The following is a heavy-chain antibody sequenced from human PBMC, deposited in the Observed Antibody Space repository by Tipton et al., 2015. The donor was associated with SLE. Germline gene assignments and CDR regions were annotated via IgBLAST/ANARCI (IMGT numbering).Heavy chain of an antibody. V-gene: IGHV4-31*03. CDR2: IYYSGST. J-gene: IGHJ4*02. Sequence: TLSLTCTVSGGPISSGGYYWSWIRQHPGKGLEWIGYIYYSGSTYYNPSLKSRVTISVDTSKNQFSLKLSSVTAADTAVYYCRVVSDVSFDYWGQGTLVTVSS. CDR3: RVVSDVSFDY. CDR1: GGPISSGGYY. D-gene: IGHD3-3*01.